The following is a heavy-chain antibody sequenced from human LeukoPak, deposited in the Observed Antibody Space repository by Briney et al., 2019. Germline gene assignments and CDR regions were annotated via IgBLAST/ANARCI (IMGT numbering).Heavy chain of an antibody. Sequence: SETLSLTCTVSGGSISSYYWSWIRQPAGKGLEWIGRIYTSGSTNYNPSLKSRVTMSVDTSKNQFSLKLSSVTAADTAVYYCAKDRYETSRHIVVVVAATPIPYGMDVWGQGTTVTVSS. CDR2: IYTSGST. CDR3: AKDRYETSRHIVVVVAATPIPYGMDV. V-gene: IGHV4-4*07. D-gene: IGHD2-15*01. CDR1: GGSISSYY. J-gene: IGHJ6*02.